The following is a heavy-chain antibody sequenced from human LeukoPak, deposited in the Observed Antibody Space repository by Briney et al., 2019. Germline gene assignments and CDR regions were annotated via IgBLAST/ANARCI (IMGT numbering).Heavy chain of an antibody. CDR3: ARHLGPYDSGTDS. Sequence: GESLKISCKGSGYSFTSYWITWVRPMPGKGLEWVGTVDPSDSYTDYSPSFDGRVTISVDKSFSTAYLQLSSLKASDSAMFYCARHLGPYDSGTDSWGQGTLVTVSS. V-gene: IGHV5-10-1*01. CDR1: GYSFTSYW. D-gene: IGHD5-12*01. CDR2: VDPSDSYT. J-gene: IGHJ4*02.